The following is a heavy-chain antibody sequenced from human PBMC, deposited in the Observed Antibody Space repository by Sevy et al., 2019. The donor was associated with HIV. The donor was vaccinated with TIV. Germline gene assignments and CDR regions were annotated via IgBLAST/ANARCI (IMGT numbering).Heavy chain of an antibody. CDR3: ARDTGTSITARPSAFDI. V-gene: IGHV1-46*01. J-gene: IGHJ3*02. D-gene: IGHD6-6*01. CDR2: ISPSGGSR. Sequence: ASVKVSCKASGYTFTSYYMHWVRQAPGQGLEWMGMISPSGGSRSYAQKFQGRVTMTRDTSTSIVYMELSSLRSEDTAVYYCARDTGTSITARPSAFDIWGQGTMDTVSS. CDR1: GYTFTSYY.